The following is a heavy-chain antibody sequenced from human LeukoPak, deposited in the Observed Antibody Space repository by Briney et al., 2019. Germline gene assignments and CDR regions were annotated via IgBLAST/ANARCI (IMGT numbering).Heavy chain of an antibody. V-gene: IGHV1-8*01. CDR2: MNPNSGNT. Sequence: VASMKVSCKASGYTFTSYDINWVRQATGQGLEWMGWMNPNSGNTGYAQKFQGRVTMTRNTSISTAYMELSSLRSEDTAVYYCARDPYRIYYYYYGMDVWGQGTTVTVSS. CDR1: GYTFTSYD. D-gene: IGHD2-15*01. J-gene: IGHJ6*02. CDR3: ARDPYRIYYYYYGMDV.